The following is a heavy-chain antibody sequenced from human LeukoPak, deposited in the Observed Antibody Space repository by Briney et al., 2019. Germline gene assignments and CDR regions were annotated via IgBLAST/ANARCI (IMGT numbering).Heavy chain of an antibody. CDR1: GFTFSTYN. V-gene: IGHV3-21*01. CDR2: ISSDSNYI. CDR3: VRDSSWFDY. J-gene: IGHJ5*01. Sequence: GGSLRLSCAASGFTFSTYNMTWVRQAPGKGLEWVSSISSDSNYIYYADSVKGRYTNSRDHAKNSLYLQMSSLRAEDTAVYYCVRDSSWFDYWGQGILVTVSS. D-gene: IGHD6-13*01.